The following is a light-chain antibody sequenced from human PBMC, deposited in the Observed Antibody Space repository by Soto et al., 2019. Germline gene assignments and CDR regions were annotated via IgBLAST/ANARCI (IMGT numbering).Light chain of an antibody. CDR3: QPYDSSLSGWV. J-gene: IGLJ3*02. CDR2: GNS. V-gene: IGLV1-40*01. CDR1: SSNIGAGYD. Sequence: QSVLTQPPSVSGAPGQRVTISCTGSSSNIGAGYDVHWYQQLPGTAPKLLIYGNSNRPSGVPDRFSGSKSGTSASLAITGLQAEDEADYYCQPYDSSLSGWVFAGGTKVTVL.